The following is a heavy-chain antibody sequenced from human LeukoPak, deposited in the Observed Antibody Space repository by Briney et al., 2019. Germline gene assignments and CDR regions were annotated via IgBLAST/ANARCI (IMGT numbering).Heavy chain of an antibody. Sequence: SQTLSLTCTVSGGSLSSGGYYWSWIRQHPGKGLEWIGYIYYSGSTYYNPSRKSRVSISVDTSKNEFSLKLSSVTAADTAVYYCARGNRYFSGGSCYAPPDYWGQGTLVTVSS. J-gene: IGHJ4*02. CDR3: ARGNRYFSGGSCYAPPDY. CDR2: IYYSGST. V-gene: IGHV4-31*03. D-gene: IGHD2-15*01. CDR1: GGSLSSGGYY.